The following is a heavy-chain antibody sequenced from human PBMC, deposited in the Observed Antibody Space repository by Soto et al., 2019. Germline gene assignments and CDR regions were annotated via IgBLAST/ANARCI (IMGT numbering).Heavy chain of an antibody. CDR3: ARVRMLWYGELSH. V-gene: IGHV1-3*01. J-gene: IGHJ4*02. CDR1: GYTFMTYA. D-gene: IGHD3-10*01. CDR2: INPGNGNT. Sequence: QVQLVQSGAEVKKPGASVKISCKTSGYTFMTYALHWVRQAPGQRPEWMGWINPGNGNTEYSQKLQGRVTITRDTSARTVCMEVANMTSEDTAVYYCARVRMLWYGELSHWGQGTQVIVSA.